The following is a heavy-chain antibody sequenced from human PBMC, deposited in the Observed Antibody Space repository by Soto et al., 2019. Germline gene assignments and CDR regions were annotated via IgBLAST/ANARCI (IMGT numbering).Heavy chain of an antibody. Sequence: GASVKVSCKASGIGLADLSIHWVRQAPGKGLEWMGGFDPEDGKTIYAQKFQGRLTLTEDTNTAYMHLSSLRSEDTAVYYCARGPSRWIQLWFAFDIWGQGTMVTVSS. J-gene: IGHJ3*02. CDR2: FDPEDGKT. V-gene: IGHV1-24*01. D-gene: IGHD5-18*01. CDR3: ARGPSRWIQLWFAFDI. CDR1: GIGLADLS.